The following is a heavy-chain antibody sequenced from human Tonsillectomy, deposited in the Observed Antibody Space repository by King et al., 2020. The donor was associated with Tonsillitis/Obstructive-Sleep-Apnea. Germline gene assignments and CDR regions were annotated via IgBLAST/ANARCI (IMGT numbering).Heavy chain of an antibody. CDR2: ISYDGSSI. D-gene: IGHD3-3*01. CDR1: GFIFSDFT. CDR3: ARARGYDFWSGFPL. V-gene: IGHV3-30*04. J-gene: IGHJ4*02. Sequence: VQLVESGGGVVQPGRFLRLSCAASGFIFSDFTMHWVRQAPGKGLQWVAAISYDGSSISYANSVKGRFTISRDKSKNTLYLQMNSLRAEDTAVYYCARARGYDFWSGFPLWGQGTLVTVSS.